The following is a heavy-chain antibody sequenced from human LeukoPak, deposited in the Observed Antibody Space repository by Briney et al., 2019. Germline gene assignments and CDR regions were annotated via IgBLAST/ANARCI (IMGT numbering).Heavy chain of an antibody. J-gene: IGHJ4*02. Sequence: GGSLRLSCAASGLTVSSNYMSWVRQAPGKGLEWVSVMYSDGRTYYAGSVKGRFTISRDNSKNTLYLQMNSLRAEDTAVYFCARAYGDSSDCWGQGTLVTVSS. CDR1: GLTVSSNY. D-gene: IGHD4-17*01. V-gene: IGHV3-53*01. CDR2: MYSDGRT. CDR3: ARAYGDSSDC.